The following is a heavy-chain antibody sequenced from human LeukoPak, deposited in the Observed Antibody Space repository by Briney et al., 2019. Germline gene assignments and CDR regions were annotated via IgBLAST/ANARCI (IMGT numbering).Heavy chain of an antibody. CDR1: GFTFSSYD. D-gene: IGHD1-26*01. Sequence: GGSLRLSCAASGFTFSSYDMSWVRQAPGKGLEWVSAISGSGGSTYYADSVKGRFTISRDNSRNTLYLQMNSLTAEDTAVYFCAKDQSSGTYYDYWAREPWSPSPQ. CDR3: AKDQSSGTYYDY. V-gene: IGHV3-23*01. CDR2: ISGSGGST. J-gene: IGHJ4*02.